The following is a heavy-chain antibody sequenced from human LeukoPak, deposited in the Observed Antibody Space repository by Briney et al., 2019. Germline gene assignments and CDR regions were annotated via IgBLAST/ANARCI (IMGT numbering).Heavy chain of an antibody. CDR3: AREVWGPEY. J-gene: IGHJ4*02. V-gene: IGHV3-7*01. D-gene: IGHD1-14*01. CDR1: GFTW. Sequence: GGSLRLSCAASGFTWVTWVRQAPGKGLEWVGNIKQDGSDKNYMDSVKGRFTISRDNTKNSVYLQMSSLRAEDTAVYYCAREVWGPEYWGQGTLVTVSS. CDR2: IKQDGSDK.